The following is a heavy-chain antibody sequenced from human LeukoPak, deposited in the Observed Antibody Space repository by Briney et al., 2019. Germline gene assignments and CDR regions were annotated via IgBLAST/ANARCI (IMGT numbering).Heavy chain of an antibody. V-gene: IGHV3-15*01. D-gene: IGHD3-10*01. Sequence: GGSLRLSCAASGFTFNNAWMTWVRQAPGKGLEWVGRIQSKTDGGTADLAAPVKGRFTISRDDSKNTLYLQMNSLRAEDTAVYYCARDLGGSGNYYPYFDCWGQGTLVTVSS. J-gene: IGHJ4*02. CDR1: GFTFNNAW. CDR2: IQSKTDGGTA. CDR3: ARDLGGSGNYYPYFDC.